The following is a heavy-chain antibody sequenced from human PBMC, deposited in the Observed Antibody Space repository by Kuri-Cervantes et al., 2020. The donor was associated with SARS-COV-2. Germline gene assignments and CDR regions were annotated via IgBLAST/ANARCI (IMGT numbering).Heavy chain of an antibody. D-gene: IGHD6-13*01. J-gene: IGHJ4*02. CDR1: GYTFTGYY. CDR2: INPNSGGT. V-gene: IGHV1-2*02. CDR3: ARDDPNQAAMGTFDY. Sequence: ASVKVSCKASGYTFTGYYMHWVRQAPGQGLEWMGWINPNSGGTNYAQKFQGRVTMTRDTSISTAYMELSRPRSDDTAVYYCARDDPNQAAMGTFDYWGQGTLVTVSS.